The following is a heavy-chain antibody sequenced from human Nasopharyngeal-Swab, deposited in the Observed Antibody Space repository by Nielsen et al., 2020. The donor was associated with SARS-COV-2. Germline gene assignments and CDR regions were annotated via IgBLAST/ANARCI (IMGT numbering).Heavy chain of an antibody. CDR3: ARDPPFSGWTLES. V-gene: IGHV3-33*01. CDR1: GFSFRDSA. CDR2: IWYDGSEK. Sequence: GESLKISCAASGFSFRDSAMHWVRQAPGKGLEWGAFIWYDGSEKYYVDSVKGRFTISRDNSKNTLYLQMNSLRAEDTAVYYCARDPPFSGWTLESWGQGTLVTVSS. D-gene: IGHD6-25*01. J-gene: IGHJ4*02.